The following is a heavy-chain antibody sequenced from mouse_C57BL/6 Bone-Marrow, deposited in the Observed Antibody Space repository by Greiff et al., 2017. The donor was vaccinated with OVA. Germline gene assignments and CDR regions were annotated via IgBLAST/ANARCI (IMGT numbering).Heavy chain of an antibody. V-gene: IGHV1-55*01. CDR3: ARGDGYYFDY. Sequence: QVTLKVSGAELVKPGASVKMSCKASGYTFTSYWITWVKQRPGQGLEWIGDIYPGSGSTNYNEKFKSKATLTVDTSSSTAYMQLSSLTSEDSAVYYCARGDGYYFDYWGQGTTLTVSS. CDR1: GYTFTSYW. CDR2: IYPGSGST. J-gene: IGHJ2*01. D-gene: IGHD2-3*01.